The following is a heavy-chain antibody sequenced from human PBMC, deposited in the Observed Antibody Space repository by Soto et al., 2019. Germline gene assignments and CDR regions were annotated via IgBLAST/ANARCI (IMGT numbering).Heavy chain of an antibody. D-gene: IGHD5-18*01. CDR2: IIPIFGTA. Sequence: GASVKVSCKASGGTFSSYAISWVRQVPGQGLEWMGGIIPIFGTANYAQKFQGRVTITADKSTSTAYMELSSLRSEDTAVYYCARDGWGYSYGYRAAFDIWGQGTMVTVSS. J-gene: IGHJ3*02. CDR3: ARDGWGYSYGYRAAFDI. CDR1: GGTFSSYA. V-gene: IGHV1-69*06.